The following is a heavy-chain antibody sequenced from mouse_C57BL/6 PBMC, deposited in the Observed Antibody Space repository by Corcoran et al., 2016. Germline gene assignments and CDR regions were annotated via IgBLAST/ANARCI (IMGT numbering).Heavy chain of an antibody. V-gene: IGHV1-66*01. CDR3: ARVYDGYLAWFAY. D-gene: IGHD2-3*01. Sequence: QVQLQQSGPELVKPGASVKISCKASGYSFTSYYIHWVKQRPGQGLEWIGWIYPGSGNTKYNEKFKGKATLTADTSSSTAYMQLSSLTSEDSAVYYCARVYDGYLAWFAYWGQGTLVTVSA. J-gene: IGHJ3*01. CDR2: IYPGSGNT. CDR1: GYSFTSYY.